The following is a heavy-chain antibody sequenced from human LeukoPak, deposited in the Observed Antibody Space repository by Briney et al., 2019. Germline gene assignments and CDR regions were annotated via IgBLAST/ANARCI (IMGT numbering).Heavy chain of an antibody. J-gene: IGHJ4*02. V-gene: IGHV3-74*01. CDR3: IRGRNYVIY. CDR2: INSDGSST. CDR1: GLTFSTSW. Sequence: GGSLRLSCAVSGLTFSTSWMHWVRQAPGKGLVWVSRINSDGSSTNYADAVKGRFTITRDNAKSTLYLQMNSLRAEDTAVYYYIRGRNYVIYWGQGTLVTVSS. D-gene: IGHD1-7*01.